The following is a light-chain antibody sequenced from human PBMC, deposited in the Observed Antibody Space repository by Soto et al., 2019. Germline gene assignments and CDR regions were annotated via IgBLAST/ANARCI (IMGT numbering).Light chain of an antibody. J-gene: IGKJ4*01. V-gene: IGKV3D-20*02. CDR1: RSVSSSY. Sequence: IVLTQSPDTLSLSPGERATLYCRASRSVSSSYLAWYQHKAGQAPRLLISGASNRATDIPDRFSGSESGTDFTLTISRLEPEDFAVYYCQQRSHWLTFGGGTKVEIK. CDR3: QQRSHWLT. CDR2: GAS.